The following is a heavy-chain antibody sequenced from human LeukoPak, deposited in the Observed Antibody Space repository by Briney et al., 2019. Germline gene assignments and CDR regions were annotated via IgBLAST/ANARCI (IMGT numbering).Heavy chain of an antibody. CDR2: ISHDGSDK. Sequence: PGRSLRLSCAASGFTFSSYAMHWVRQTPGKAGKGLEWVALISHDGSDKFYADSVKGRFTISRDNSKNTPYLLMSSLRVEDTAVYYCASTGRAVGAHGLVYWGQGTLVTVSS. V-gene: IGHV3-30-3*01. CDR3: ASTGRAVGAHGLVY. CDR1: GFTFSSYA. D-gene: IGHD1-26*01. J-gene: IGHJ4*02.